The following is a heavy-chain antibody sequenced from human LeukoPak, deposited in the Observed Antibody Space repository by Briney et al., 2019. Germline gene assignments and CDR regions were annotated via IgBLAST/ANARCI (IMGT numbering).Heavy chain of an antibody. V-gene: IGHV3-48*03. Sequence: GGSLRLSCAASGFTFSNYEVNWVRQAPGKGLEWVSYISRSGSIIYSGDSVKGRFTVSRDNAKNSVNLEMNSLRAEDTAVYYCAREVRGVIDFGCWGQGTLVTVSS. D-gene: IGHD3-10*01. CDR1: GFTFSNYE. J-gene: IGHJ4*02. CDR3: AREVRGVIDFGC. CDR2: ISRSGSII.